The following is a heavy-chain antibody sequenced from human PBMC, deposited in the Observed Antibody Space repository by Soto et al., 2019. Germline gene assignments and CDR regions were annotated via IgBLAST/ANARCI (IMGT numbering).Heavy chain of an antibody. Sequence: GGSLRLSCAASGFTFSDYYMHWVRQAPGKGLEWVTMISHNVSIQFYADSVKGRFTISRDNSKDTLYLQMNSLTPADTAVYYCVGGSLLHWGQGTPVTVSS. V-gene: IGHV3-30*03. CDR2: ISHNVSIQ. J-gene: IGHJ4*02. CDR1: GFTFSDYY. CDR3: VGGSLLH.